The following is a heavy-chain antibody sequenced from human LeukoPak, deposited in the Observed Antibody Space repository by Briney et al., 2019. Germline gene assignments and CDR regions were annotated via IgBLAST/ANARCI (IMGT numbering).Heavy chain of an antibody. D-gene: IGHD3-9*01. V-gene: IGHV1-69*13. CDR1: GGTFSSYA. Sequence: ASVKVSCKASGGTFSSYAISWVRQAPGQGLEWMGGIIPIFGTANYAQKFQGRVTITADESTSTAYMELSSLRSEDTAVYYCASSPGHFYYLDVWGKGTTVTISS. J-gene: IGHJ6*03. CDR2: IIPIFGTA. CDR3: ASSPGHFYYLDV.